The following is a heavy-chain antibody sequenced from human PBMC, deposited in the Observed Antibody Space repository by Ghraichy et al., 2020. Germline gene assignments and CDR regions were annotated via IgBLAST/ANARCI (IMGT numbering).Heavy chain of an antibody. V-gene: IGHV4-34*01. CDR2: INHSGST. CDR1: GGSFSGYY. Sequence: SETLSLTCAVYGGSFSGYYWSWIRQPPGKGLEWIGEINHSGSTNYNPSLKSRVTISVDTSKNQFSLKLSSVTAADTAVYYCARGRSYYNLGRGYMDVWGKGTTVTVSS. D-gene: IGHD1-1*01. CDR3: ARGRSYYNLGRGYMDV. J-gene: IGHJ6*03.